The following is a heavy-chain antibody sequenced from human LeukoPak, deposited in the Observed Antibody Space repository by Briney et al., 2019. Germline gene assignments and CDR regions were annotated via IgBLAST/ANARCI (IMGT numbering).Heavy chain of an antibody. J-gene: IGHJ3*02. CDR2: INHSGST. D-gene: IGHD4-17*01. CDR1: GGSFSGYY. CDR3: ARPTYGDYVYGDAFDI. V-gene: IGHV4-34*01. Sequence: SETLSLTCAVYGGSFSGYYWSWIRQPPGKGLEWVGEINHSGSTNYNPSLKSRVTISVDTSKNQFSLKLSSVTAADTAVYYCARPTYGDYVYGDAFDIWDQGTMVTVSS.